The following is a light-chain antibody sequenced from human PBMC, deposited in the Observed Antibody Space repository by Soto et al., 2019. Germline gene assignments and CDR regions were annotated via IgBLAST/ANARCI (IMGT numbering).Light chain of an antibody. Sequence: PGERATLSGRASQSVRTYLAWYQAKPGQAPRLLIYAASNRSTGIPARFSGSGSGTDFTLTTSSLEPEDFAVYYCQQRSNWPLTFGGGTKVEIK. CDR1: QSVRTY. CDR3: QQRSNWPLT. J-gene: IGKJ4*01. CDR2: AAS. V-gene: IGKV3-11*01.